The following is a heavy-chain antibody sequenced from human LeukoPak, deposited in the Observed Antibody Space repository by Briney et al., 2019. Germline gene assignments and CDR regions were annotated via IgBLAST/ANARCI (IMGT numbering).Heavy chain of an antibody. V-gene: IGHV4-39*02. J-gene: IGHJ4*02. Sequence: SETLSLTCAVSGGSISSSSFYWGWIRQTPGKGLEWLGQINQSGRTNYNPSLKSRVTLSVDTSKNQFSLKLTPMTAADTAFYYCARDSSGDYVFTYWGQGTLVTVSS. CDR2: INQSGRT. CDR1: GGSISSSSFY. D-gene: IGHD4-17*01. CDR3: ARDSSGDYVFTY.